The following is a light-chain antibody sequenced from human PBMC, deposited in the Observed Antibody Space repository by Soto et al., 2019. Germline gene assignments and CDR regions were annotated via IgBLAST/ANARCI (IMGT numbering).Light chain of an antibody. Sequence: DIQMTQSPASLSASVGDRVTITCRASQGISHYLAWYQQKPGKVPKVLIYAASTLQSGVPSRFSGGGSGTDFTLTISSLQPEDFATYSCQKYDHVPWTFGEGTRVEIK. CDR3: QKYDHVPWT. J-gene: IGKJ1*01. CDR1: QGISHY. V-gene: IGKV1-27*01. CDR2: AAS.